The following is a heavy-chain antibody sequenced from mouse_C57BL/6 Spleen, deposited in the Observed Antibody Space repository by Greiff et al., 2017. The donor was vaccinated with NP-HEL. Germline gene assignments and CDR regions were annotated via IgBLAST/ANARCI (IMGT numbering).Heavy chain of an antibody. J-gene: IGHJ4*01. CDR1: GYTFTSYW. Sequence: QVQLQQPGAELVRPGTSVKLSCKASGYTFTSYWMHWVKQRPGQGLEWIGVIDPSDSYTNYNQKFKGKATLTVDTSSSTAYMQLSSLTSEDSAVYYCARDYDVRNAMDYWGQGTSVTGSS. D-gene: IGHD2-4*01. V-gene: IGHV1-59*01. CDR3: ARDYDVRNAMDY. CDR2: IDPSDSYT.